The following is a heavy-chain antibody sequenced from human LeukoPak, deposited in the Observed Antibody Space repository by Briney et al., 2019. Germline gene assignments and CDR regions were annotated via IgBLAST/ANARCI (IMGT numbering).Heavy chain of an antibody. D-gene: IGHD3-22*01. CDR3: ARDDTYYYDSSSYPTRY. J-gene: IGHJ4*02. V-gene: IGHV4-59*01. CDR1: GGSISSCY. CDR2: IYYSGST. Sequence: PSETLSLTCTVSGGSISSCYWSWIRQPPGKGLEWIGYIYYSGSTNYNPSLKSRVTISVDTSKNQFSLKLSSVTAADMAVYYCARDDTYYYDSSSYPTRYWGQGTLVTVSS.